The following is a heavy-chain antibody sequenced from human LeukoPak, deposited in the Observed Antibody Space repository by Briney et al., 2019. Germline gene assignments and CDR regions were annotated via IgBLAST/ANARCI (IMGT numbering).Heavy chain of an antibody. V-gene: IGHV4-34*01. CDR2: INHSGST. D-gene: IGHD3-10*01. CDR1: GGSFSGYY. Sequence: SETLSLTCAVYGGSFSGYYWSWIRQPPGKGLEWIGEINHSGSTNYNPSLKSRVTISVDTSKNQFSLKLSSVTAADTAVYYCAVTLLGFGELLDQFDYWGQRTLVTVSS. CDR3: AVTLLGFGELLDQFDY. J-gene: IGHJ4*02.